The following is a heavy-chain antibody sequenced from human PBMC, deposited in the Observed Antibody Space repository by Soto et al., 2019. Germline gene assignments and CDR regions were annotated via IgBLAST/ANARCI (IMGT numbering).Heavy chain of an antibody. CDR1: GGSFSGYY. Sequence: SETLSLTCAVSGGSFSGYYWTWIRQPPGKGLEWIGEINHSGFTYYNPSLKSRVTISIDTSKNQFSLKLSSVTAADTAVYYCARGRGTLVRGVGVVIWRPDYWGQGTLVTVSS. CDR3: ARGRGTLVRGVGVVIWRPDY. V-gene: IGHV4-34*01. D-gene: IGHD3-10*01. J-gene: IGHJ4*02. CDR2: INHSGFT.